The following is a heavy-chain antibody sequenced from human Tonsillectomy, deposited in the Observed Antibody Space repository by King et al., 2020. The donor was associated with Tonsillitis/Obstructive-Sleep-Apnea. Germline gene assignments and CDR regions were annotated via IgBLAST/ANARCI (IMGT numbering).Heavy chain of an antibody. V-gene: IGHV1-69*12. Sequence: QLVQSGAEVKKPVSSVKVSCKASGGTFSSYAISWVRQAPGQGLEWRGGIIPIFGIANYAQKFQGRVTITADESTSTAYMELSSLRSEDTAVYYCGRVGFSGYDLDAFDIRGQGTMVTVSS. CDR2: IIPIFGIA. J-gene: IGHJ3*02. D-gene: IGHD5-12*01. CDR1: GGTFSSYA. CDR3: GRVGFSGYDLDAFDI.